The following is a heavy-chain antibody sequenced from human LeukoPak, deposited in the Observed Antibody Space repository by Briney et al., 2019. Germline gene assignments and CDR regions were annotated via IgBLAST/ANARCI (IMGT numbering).Heavy chain of an antibody. CDR1: GGSLSGYY. J-gene: IGHJ4*02. V-gene: IGHV4-34*01. D-gene: IGHD3-22*01. CDR3: AMSITMIIVIVKRPPTIDY. Sequence: SETLSLTCAVYGGSLSGYYWSWIRQSPGKGLEWIGEINHSGSTNYDPSLKSRVTISVDTSKNQFSLKLSSVTAADTAVYYCAMSITMIIVIVKRPPTIDYWGQGTLVTVSS. CDR2: INHSGST.